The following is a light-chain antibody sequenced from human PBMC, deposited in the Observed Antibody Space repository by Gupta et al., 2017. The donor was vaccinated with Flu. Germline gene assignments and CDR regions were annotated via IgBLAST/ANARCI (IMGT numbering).Light chain of an antibody. CDR2: GAS. J-gene: IGKJ4*01. V-gene: IGKV1-16*02. CDR3: QQEHSFPTS. Sequence: DIQMTQSPSSLSASVGDRVTITCRASQGIKNFIAWFQQKPGRAPKSLIFGASTLQNGAPPNFSGSGYGTDFTLTISTLQPEDFATYYCQQEHSFPTSFGGGTKVDIK. CDR1: QGIKNF.